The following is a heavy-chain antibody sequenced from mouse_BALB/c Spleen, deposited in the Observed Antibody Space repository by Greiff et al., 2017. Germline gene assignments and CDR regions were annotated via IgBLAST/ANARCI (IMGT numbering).Heavy chain of an antibody. V-gene: IGHV5-12-1*01. J-gene: IGHJ4*01. CDR2: ISSGGGST. Sequence: DVKLVESGGGLVKPGGSLKLSCAASGFAFSSYDMSWVRQTPEKRLEWVAYISSGGGSTYYPDTVKGRFTISRDNAKNTLYLQMSSLKSEDTAMYYCARHLYAMDYWGQGTSVTVSS. CDR1: GFAFSSYD. CDR3: ARHLYAMDY.